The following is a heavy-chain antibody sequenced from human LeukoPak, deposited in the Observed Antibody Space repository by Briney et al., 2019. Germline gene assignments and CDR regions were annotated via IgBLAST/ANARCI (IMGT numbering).Heavy chain of an antibody. CDR1: GFIFSSYN. Sequence: LRLSCAASGFIFSSYNMNWIRQPPGKGLEWIGYIYYSGSTYYNPSLKSRVTISVDTSKNQFSLKLSSVTAADTAVYYCARKSLTQDYGGNPFDYWGQGTLVTVSS. D-gene: IGHD4-23*01. CDR2: IYYSGST. V-gene: IGHV4-30-4*08. J-gene: IGHJ4*02. CDR3: ARKSLTQDYGGNPFDY.